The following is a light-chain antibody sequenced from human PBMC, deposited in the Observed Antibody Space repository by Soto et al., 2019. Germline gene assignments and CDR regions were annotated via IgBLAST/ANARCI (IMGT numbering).Light chain of an antibody. V-gene: IGKV1-5*01. CDR3: QQYDSNWT. CDR2: DAS. CDR1: QSISSW. Sequence: DIQMTQSPSTLSASVGDRVTITCRASQSISSWLAWYQQKPGKAPKLLIYDASSLESGVPSRFSGNGSGTEYTLTISGLQPDDFASYYCQQYDSNWTFGQGTKVEIK. J-gene: IGKJ1*01.